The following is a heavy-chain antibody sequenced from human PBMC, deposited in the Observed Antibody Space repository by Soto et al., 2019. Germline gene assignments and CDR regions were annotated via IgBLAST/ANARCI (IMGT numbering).Heavy chain of an antibody. CDR2: ISTTSTYK. CDR3: VRGHRWLQPYYFDS. J-gene: IGHJ4*02. V-gene: IGHV3-21*01. CDR1: GFAFNNHS. D-gene: IGHD6-19*01. Sequence: PGGSLRLSCVVSGFAFNNHSMAWVRQAPGKGLEWVASISTTSTYKYHADSMKGRITVSRDNSQNSLFLQMDRLRVDDTAVYYCVRGHRWLQPYYFDSWGQGTPVTVSS.